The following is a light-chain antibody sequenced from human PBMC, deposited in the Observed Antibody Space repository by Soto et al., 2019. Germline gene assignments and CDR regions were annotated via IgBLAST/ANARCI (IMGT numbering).Light chain of an antibody. CDR3: QQYNSYPIP. CDR1: QSISSW. Sequence: DIQMTQSPSTLSASVGDRVTITCRASQSISSWLAWYQQKPGKAPKLLIYKASSLESGVPSRVSGSGSGTEFTLTISSLQPDDFATYYCQQYNSYPIPFGQGTRLEIK. J-gene: IGKJ5*01. CDR2: KAS. V-gene: IGKV1-5*03.